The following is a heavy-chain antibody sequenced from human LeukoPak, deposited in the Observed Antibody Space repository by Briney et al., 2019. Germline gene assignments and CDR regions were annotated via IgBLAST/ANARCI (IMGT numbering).Heavy chain of an antibody. V-gene: IGHV3-30*03. D-gene: IGHD1-26*01. J-gene: IGHJ1*01. CDR2: ISYDGSNK. CDR3: VREREGSNSEH. Sequence: GGSLRLSCAASGFTFSSYGMHWVRQAPGKGLEWVAVISYDGSNKYYADSVKGRFTISRDGSKNTLYLQLNSLRTEDTAIYYCVREREGSNSEHWGQGTLVTVSS. CDR1: GFTFSSYG.